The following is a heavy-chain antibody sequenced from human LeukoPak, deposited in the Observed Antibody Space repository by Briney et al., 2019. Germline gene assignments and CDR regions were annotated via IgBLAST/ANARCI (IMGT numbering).Heavy chain of an antibody. Sequence: PGGSLRLSCAASGFIFSSYWMSWVRQAPGKGLEWVANIKQDGSVKYYVDSVKGRFTISRDNAKNSLYLQMNSLRAEDTAVYYCAREDYITRVRGVTYYYFDYWGQGTLVTVSS. V-gene: IGHV3-7*01. D-gene: IGHD3-10*01. CDR3: AREDYITRVRGVTYYYFDY. CDR2: IKQDGSVK. J-gene: IGHJ4*02. CDR1: GFIFSSYW.